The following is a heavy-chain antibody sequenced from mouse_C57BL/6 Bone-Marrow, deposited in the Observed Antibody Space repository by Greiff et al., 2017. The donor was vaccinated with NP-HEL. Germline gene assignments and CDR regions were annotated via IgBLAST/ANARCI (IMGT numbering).Heavy chain of an antibody. D-gene: IGHD2-4*01. CDR2: IRNKANNHAT. CDR3: TITTRYYYAMDY. J-gene: IGHJ4*01. CDR1: GFTFSDAW. Sequence: EVQLVESGGGLVQPGGSMKLSCAASGFTFSDAWMDWVRQSPEKGLEWVAEIRNKANNHATYYAESVKGRFTISRDDSKSSVYLQMNSLRAEDTGIYYCTITTRYYYAMDYWGQGTSVTVSS. V-gene: IGHV6-6*01.